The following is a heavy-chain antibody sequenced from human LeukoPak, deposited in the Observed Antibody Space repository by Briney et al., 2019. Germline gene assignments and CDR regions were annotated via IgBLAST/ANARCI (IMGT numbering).Heavy chain of an antibody. V-gene: IGHV3-74*01. CDR2: VNSEGTST. J-gene: IGHJ2*01. D-gene: IGHD6-19*01. CDR1: GFTFSSHW. CDR3: VSTVDYWYFDL. Sequence: GGSLRLSCAASGFTFSSHWMHWVRQPPGKGLMWVSRVNSEGTSTTYADSVKGRFTISRDNAKNTLYLQINSLRAEDTAVYYCVSTVDYWYFDLWGRGTLVAVSS.